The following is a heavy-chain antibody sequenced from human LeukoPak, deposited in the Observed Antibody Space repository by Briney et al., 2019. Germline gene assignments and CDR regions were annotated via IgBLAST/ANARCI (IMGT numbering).Heavy chain of an antibody. V-gene: IGHV3-74*01. J-gene: IGHJ6*04. CDR3: ASNYGSGSYYKYYYYGMDV. Sequence: GGSLRLSCAASGFTFSSYWMHWVRQAPGKGLVWVSRINSDGSSTSYADSVKGRFTISRDNAKSTLYLQMNSLRAEDTAVYYCASNYGSGSYYKYYYYGMDVWGKGTTVTVSS. CDR1: GFTFSSYW. CDR2: INSDGSST. D-gene: IGHD3-10*01.